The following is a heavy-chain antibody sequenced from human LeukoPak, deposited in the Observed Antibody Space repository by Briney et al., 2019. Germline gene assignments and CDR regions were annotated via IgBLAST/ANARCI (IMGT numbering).Heavy chain of an antibody. CDR3: ARALGYCSSTSCYKSDY. Sequence: ASVKVSCKASGYTFTSYGINWVRQATGQGLEWMGWMNPNSGNTGYAQKFQGRVTMTRNTSISTAYMELSSLRSEDTAVYYCARALGYCSSTSCYKSDYWGQGTLVTVSS. V-gene: IGHV1-8*02. CDR1: GYTFTSYG. D-gene: IGHD2-2*01. J-gene: IGHJ4*02. CDR2: MNPNSGNT.